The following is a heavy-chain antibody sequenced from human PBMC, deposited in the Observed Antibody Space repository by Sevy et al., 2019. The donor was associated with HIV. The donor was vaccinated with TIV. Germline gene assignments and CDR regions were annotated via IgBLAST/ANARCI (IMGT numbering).Heavy chain of an antibody. J-gene: IGHJ6*02. CDR2: INQDGSEI. Sequence: GGSLRLSCVGAGISISSHWMNWVRQSPGKGLEWVANINQDGSEIYYVGSVNGRFTISRDNARNSGSLQMHSLSVEDSGVYYCARAMGVWGQGTTVTVSS. CDR1: GISISSHW. V-gene: IGHV3-7*01. CDR3: ARAMGV.